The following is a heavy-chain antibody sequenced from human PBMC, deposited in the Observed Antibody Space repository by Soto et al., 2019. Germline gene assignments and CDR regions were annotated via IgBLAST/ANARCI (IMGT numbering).Heavy chain of an antibody. CDR2: ISVYKAKT. CDR1: GYIFTNYG. J-gene: IGHJ4*02. D-gene: IGHD6-13*01. CDR3: ARDHIIPAVGTLDY. V-gene: IGHV1-18*01. Sequence: GASVKVSCKASGYIFTNYGITWVRQAPGQGLEWMGWISVYKAKTSYAQKFQGRVSMTTDTSTSTAYMELRTLRSDDTAVYYCARDHIIPAVGTLDYWGQGTLVTVSS.